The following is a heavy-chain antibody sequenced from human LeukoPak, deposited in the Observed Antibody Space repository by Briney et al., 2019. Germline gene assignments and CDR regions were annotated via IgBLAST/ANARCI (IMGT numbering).Heavy chain of an antibody. Sequence: SETLSLTCTVSAGSTSRYHWSWIRQPPGKGLEWIGYIYYTGSANYNPSLKGRVTISVDTSKNQFSLKLTSVTTADTAVYYCARGQPYQPLPVDYWGQGTLVTVSS. CDR3: ARGQPYQPLPVDY. D-gene: IGHD2-2*01. CDR2: IYYTGSA. V-gene: IGHV4-59*01. CDR1: AGSTSRYH. J-gene: IGHJ4*02.